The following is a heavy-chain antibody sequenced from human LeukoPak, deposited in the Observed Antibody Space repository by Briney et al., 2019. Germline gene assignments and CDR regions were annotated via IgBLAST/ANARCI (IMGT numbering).Heavy chain of an antibody. CDR3: AKAATFYYGADL. J-gene: IGHJ4*02. CDR2: ISYDGSNK. CDR1: GFTFSSYA. D-gene: IGHD3-10*01. Sequence: WGFLRLSCAASGFTFSSYAMHWVRQAPGKGLEWVAVISYDGSNKYYADSVKGRFTISRDDSKNTLYLQMTRLGAEATALYYCAKAATFYYGADLWGQGILVAVSS. V-gene: IGHV3-30-3*01.